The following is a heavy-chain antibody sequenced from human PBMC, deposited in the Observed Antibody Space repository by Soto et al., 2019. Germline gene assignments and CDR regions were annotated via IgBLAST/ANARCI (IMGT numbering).Heavy chain of an antibody. CDR3: LPVTGVGCDYC. CDR1: GFSFPGAR. J-gene: IGHJ4*02. V-gene: IGHV3-15*01. Sequence: EVQVVESGGGLVKPGTSLTTSCSKSGFSFPGARLPLVRQGPGKGLEWVGRIKGTTEGATTDYAAPVKDRFTISRDDSKHTIYLQMNSLQAEDTGVYYCLPVTGVGCDYCGGQGTLVTVSS. D-gene: IGHD2-21*01. CDR2: IKGTTEGATT.